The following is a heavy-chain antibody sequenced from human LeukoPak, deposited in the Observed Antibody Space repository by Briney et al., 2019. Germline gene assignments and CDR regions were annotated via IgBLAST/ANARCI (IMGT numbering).Heavy chain of an antibody. D-gene: IGHD3-22*01. J-gene: IGHJ4*02. CDR3: ARASYSYDINGWVPFDY. Sequence: SETLSLTCTVPGNSISSGDNYWSWIRQPAGKGLEWIGRIYTSGSTNYNPSLKSRVTISGDTSKNQFSLRLSSVTAADTAVYYCARASYSYDINGWVPFDYWGQGTLVTVSS. V-gene: IGHV4-61*02. CDR1: GNSISSGDNY. CDR2: IYTSGST.